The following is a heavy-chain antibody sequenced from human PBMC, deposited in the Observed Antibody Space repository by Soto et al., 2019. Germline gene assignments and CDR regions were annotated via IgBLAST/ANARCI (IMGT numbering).Heavy chain of an antibody. J-gene: IGHJ3*02. D-gene: IGHD6-13*01. CDR3: ARPAAAGTVHAFDI. CDR1: GYSFTSYW. V-gene: IGHV5-51*01. CDR2: IYPGDSDT. Sequence: GESLRISCKGSGYSFTSYWIGWVRQMPGKGLEWMGIIYPGDSDTRYTPSFQGQVTTSADKSISTAYLQWSSLKASDTAMYYCARPAAAGTVHAFDIWGQGTMVTVSS.